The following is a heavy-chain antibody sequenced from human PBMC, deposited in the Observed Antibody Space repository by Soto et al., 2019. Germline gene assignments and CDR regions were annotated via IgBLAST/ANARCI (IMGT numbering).Heavy chain of an antibody. D-gene: IGHD6-13*01. CDR2: ISGSGGST. CDR1: GFTFSSYA. Sequence: GGSLRLSCAASGFTFSSYAMSWVRQAPGKGLEWVSAISGSGGSTYYADSVKGRFTISRDNSKNKPYLQMNSLRAEDTAVYYCAKDFYIAAAAAPYYYMDVWGKGTTVTVSS. V-gene: IGHV3-23*01. J-gene: IGHJ6*03. CDR3: AKDFYIAAAAAPYYYMDV.